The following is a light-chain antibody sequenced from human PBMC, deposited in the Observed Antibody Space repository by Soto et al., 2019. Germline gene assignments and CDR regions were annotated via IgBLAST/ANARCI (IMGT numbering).Light chain of an antibody. CDR2: EGS. CDR3: SSYTSTRTYV. J-gene: IGLJ1*01. CDR1: SSDVGSLNV. V-gene: IGLV2-14*02. Sequence: QSALTQPASVSGSPGQSITISCTGTSSDVGSLNVVSWYQQLPGKAPKLMIYEGSKRPSGISNRFSGSKSGNTASLTISGLQTEDEADYYCSSYTSTRTYVFGTGTKVTVL.